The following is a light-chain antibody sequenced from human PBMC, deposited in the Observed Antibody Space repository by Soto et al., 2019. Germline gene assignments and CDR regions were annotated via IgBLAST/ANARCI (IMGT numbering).Light chain of an antibody. Sequence: DIQMTQSPSSLSASVGDRVTITCRASQSISYYLNWYQQKQGRAPRLLIYSTSTLQSGVPSKFSGSASGTDFTLTISSXQPEDFATYHCQQSYSTPWTFGQGTKVDIK. V-gene: IGKV1-39*01. CDR2: STS. J-gene: IGKJ1*01. CDR3: QQSYSTPWT. CDR1: QSISYY.